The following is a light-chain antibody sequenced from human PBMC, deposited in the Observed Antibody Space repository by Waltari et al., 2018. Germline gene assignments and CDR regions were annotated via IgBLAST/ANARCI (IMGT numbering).Light chain of an antibody. J-gene: IGLJ3*02. CDR1: SSDVGRYNY. CDR3: SSYTSSSTLV. CDR2: DVS. V-gene: IGLV2-14*03. Sequence: QSALTQPASVSGSPGQSITISCTGASSDVGRYNYVSWYQQYPGTAPKLIIYDVSSRRSGVSNRFSGAKYCNTACRTISGLQAEDEADYYCSSYTSSSTLVFGGGTKLTVL.